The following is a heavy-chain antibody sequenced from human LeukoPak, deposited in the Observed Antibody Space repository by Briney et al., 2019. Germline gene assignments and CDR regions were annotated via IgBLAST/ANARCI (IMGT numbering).Heavy chain of an antibody. CDR3: AKDRTTTATTFFDY. CDR2: LRGNGVGT. V-gene: IGHV3-23*01. J-gene: IGHJ4*02. D-gene: IGHD1-1*01. CDR1: GFTFSNHD. Sequence: RGSPRLSCAAPGFTFSNHDMTCGREAPGGGLERGSPLRGNGVGTYYADSVKGRFTVSRDNSKNALFLQMNRLRAEDTAVYYCAKDRTTTATTFFDYWGQGTLVTVSS.